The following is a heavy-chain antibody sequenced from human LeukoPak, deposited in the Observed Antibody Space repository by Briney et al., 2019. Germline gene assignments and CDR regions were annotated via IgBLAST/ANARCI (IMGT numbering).Heavy chain of an antibody. D-gene: IGHD3-10*01. CDR2: INHSGST. CDR3: ASSLRAGALSFFDY. Sequence: SQTLSLTCAVYGGSFSGYYWSWIRQPPGKGLEWIGEINHSGSTNYNPSLKSRVAISVDTSKNQFSLKLSSVTAADTAVYYCASSLRAGALSFFDYWGQGTLVTVSS. J-gene: IGHJ4*02. V-gene: IGHV4-34*01. CDR1: GGSFSGYY.